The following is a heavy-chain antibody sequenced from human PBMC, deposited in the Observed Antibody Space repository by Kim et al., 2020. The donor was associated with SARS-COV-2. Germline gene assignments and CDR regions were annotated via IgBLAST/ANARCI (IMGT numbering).Heavy chain of an antibody. CDR3: ARDWDSFDAFDI. Sequence: GGSLRLSCAASGFTFSSYAMHWVRQAPGKGLEWVAVISYDGSNKYYADSVKGRFTISRDNSKNTLYLQMNSLRAEDTAVYYCARDWDSFDAFDIWGQGTMVTVSS. V-gene: IGHV3-30*04. D-gene: IGHD1-26*01. J-gene: IGHJ3*02. CDR2: ISYDGSNK. CDR1: GFTFSSYA.